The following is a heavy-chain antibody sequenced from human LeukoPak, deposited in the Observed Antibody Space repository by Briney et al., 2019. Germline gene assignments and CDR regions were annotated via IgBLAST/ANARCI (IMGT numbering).Heavy chain of an antibody. V-gene: IGHV3-7*01. D-gene: IGHD3-10*01. CDR3: ARQLGGSGSY. J-gene: IGHJ4*02. CDR2: VKQDGSEK. Sequence: GSLRLSCAASGFTFNSYWMSWVRQAPGKGLEWVANVKQDGSEKYYVDSVKGRFTISRDNAKNSVYLQMNSLRAEDTAVYYCARQLGGSGSYWGQGTLVTVSS. CDR1: GFTFNSYW.